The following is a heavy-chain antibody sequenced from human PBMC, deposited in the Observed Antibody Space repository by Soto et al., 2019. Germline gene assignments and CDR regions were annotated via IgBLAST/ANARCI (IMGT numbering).Heavy chain of an antibody. CDR3: ARDLPADY. CDR1: GGSVSSGSYY. CDR2: FYYSGSTNHNPPP. Sequence: QVQLQESGPGLVKPSETLSLTCTVSGGSVSSGSYYWSWLRQPPGKTLEWIGYFYYSGSTNHNPPPNYYPSLTSRVTISVDTSKNQFSLKLTSVTAADTAVYYCARDLPADYWGQGTLVTVSS. J-gene: IGHJ4*02. V-gene: IGHV4-61*01.